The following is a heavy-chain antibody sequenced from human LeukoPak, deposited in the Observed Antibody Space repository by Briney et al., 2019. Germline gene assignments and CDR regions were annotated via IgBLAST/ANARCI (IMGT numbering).Heavy chain of an antibody. CDR1: GYIFGHNG. D-gene: IGHD5-18*01. CDR3: ARGSGGAAMVHPFDY. Sequence: GASVKVSCKTSGYIFGHNGIGWVRQAPGQGPEWMGWISAYNGDTNYAQNFQGRVTMTRDTSTSTVYMELRSLRSDDTAVYYCARGSGGAAMVHPFDYWGQGTLVTVSS. J-gene: IGHJ4*02. V-gene: IGHV1-18*01. CDR2: ISAYNGDT.